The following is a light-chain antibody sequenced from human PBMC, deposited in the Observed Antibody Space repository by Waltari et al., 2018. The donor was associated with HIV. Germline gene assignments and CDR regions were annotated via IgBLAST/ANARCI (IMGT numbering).Light chain of an antibody. CDR2: VAS. V-gene: IGKV1-12*01. Sequence: DIQMTQSPSSVSASVGGSVTINCRASQDTSTWLAWYQQRPGKAPKLLIYVASTLQSGVPSRFSGSGSGTDFTLTISSLQTEDFATYYCQQTHSFPWTFGQGTKVEIK. CDR3: QQTHSFPWT. J-gene: IGKJ1*01. CDR1: QDTSTW.